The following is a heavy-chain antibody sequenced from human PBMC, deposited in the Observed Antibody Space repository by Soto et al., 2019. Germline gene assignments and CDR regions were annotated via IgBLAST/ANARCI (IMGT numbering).Heavy chain of an antibody. CDR1: GFTFSSYS. J-gene: IGHJ4*02. Sequence: EVQLVESGGGLIQPGGSLRLSCAASGFTFSSYSMNWVRQAPGKGLEWVSYISSSSSTIYYADSVKGRFTISRDNAKNSLYLQMNSLRAEDTAVYYCARDNGRDYIWGDYWGQGTLVTVSS. D-gene: IGHD3-16*01. CDR3: ARDNGRDYIWGDY. V-gene: IGHV3-48*01. CDR2: ISSSSSTI.